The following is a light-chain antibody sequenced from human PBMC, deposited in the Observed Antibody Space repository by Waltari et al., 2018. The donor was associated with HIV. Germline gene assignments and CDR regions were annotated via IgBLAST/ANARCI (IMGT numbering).Light chain of an antibody. J-gene: IGLJ3*02. CDR3: SSYTSSSTLV. Sequence: QSALTQPASVSGSPGQSIPISCTGTSSDVGGYHFVSWYQQHPGKAPKLIIYEVSNRPSGVSNRFSGSKSGNTASLTISGLQAEDEADYYCSSYTSSSTLVFGGGTKLTVL. CDR2: EVS. CDR1: SSDVGGYHF. V-gene: IGLV2-14*01.